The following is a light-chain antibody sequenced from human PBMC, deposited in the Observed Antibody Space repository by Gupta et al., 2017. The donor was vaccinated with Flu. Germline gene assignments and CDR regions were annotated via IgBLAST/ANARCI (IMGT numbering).Light chain of an antibody. Sequence: TISCTGTSSDVGGYDYVSWYQQYPGKAPKLIIYEINKRPSGVSKRFSGSNSGNTDSLTINGLQAEDEAEYYCTSSKTRLLLDWVFGTGTKLTVL. J-gene: IGLJ1*01. CDR1: SSDVGGYDY. CDR2: EIN. V-gene: IGLV2-14*01. CDR3: TSSKTRLLLDWV.